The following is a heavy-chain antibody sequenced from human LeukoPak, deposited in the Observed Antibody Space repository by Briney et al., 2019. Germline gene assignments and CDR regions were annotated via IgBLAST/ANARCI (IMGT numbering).Heavy chain of an antibody. Sequence: SGPALVKPTQTLTLTCTFSGFSLSTSGMCVSWIRQPPGKALEWLARIDWDDDKYYSTSLKTRLTISKDTPKNQVVLTMTNMDPVDTATYYCARSQQGIAAAGTVPYYYYYMDVWGKGTTVTVSS. D-gene: IGHD6-13*01. J-gene: IGHJ6*03. CDR3: ARSQQGIAAAGTVPYYYYYMDV. CDR1: GFSLSTSGMC. V-gene: IGHV2-70*11. CDR2: IDWDDDK.